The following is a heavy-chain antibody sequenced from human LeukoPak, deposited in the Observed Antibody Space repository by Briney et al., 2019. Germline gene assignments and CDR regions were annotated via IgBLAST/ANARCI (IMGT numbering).Heavy chain of an antibody. V-gene: IGHV4-59*08. CDR1: GDSISSYY. CDR3: ARQGYCSGNTCYALFDP. J-gene: IGHJ5*02. D-gene: IGHD2-2*01. Sequence: PSETLSLTCTVSGDSISSYYWSWIRQPPGKGLEWIGYIFYSGDTHYIPSLKSRATMSLDTSKNQLSLKLASVTAADTAVYYCARQGYCSGNTCYALFDPWGQGTLVIVSS. CDR2: IFYSGDT.